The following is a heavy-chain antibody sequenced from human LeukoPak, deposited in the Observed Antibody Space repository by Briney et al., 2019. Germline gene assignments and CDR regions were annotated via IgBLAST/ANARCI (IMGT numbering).Heavy chain of an antibody. J-gene: IGHJ4*02. V-gene: IGHV4-59*01. CDR1: GGSISSYY. CDR3: ARGAQVVGPTIFDY. CDR2: IYYSGGT. Sequence: PSETLSLTCTVSGGSISSYYWNWIRQPPGKGLEWIGYIYYSGGTNHNPSLKSRVTISVDTSKNQFSLKLSSVTAADTAVYYCARGAQVVGPTIFDYWGQGTLATVSS. D-gene: IGHD1-26*01.